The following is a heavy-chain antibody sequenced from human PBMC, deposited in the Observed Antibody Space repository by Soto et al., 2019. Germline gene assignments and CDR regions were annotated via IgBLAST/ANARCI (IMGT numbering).Heavy chain of an antibody. J-gene: IGHJ4*02. Sequence: QVQLVQPGAEVKRPGSSMRVSCKASGGTFGTYPIAWLRQPPGKGPEWMGGILPIINKSNYAQKFQGRVTITADESTSTAYMDLNSIRFDDTAVYYCARRVAGSAGGVDQWGQGTRVTVS. CDR2: ILPIINKS. D-gene: IGHD4-17*01. CDR1: GGTFGTYP. CDR3: ARRVAGSAGGVDQ. V-gene: IGHV1-69*01.